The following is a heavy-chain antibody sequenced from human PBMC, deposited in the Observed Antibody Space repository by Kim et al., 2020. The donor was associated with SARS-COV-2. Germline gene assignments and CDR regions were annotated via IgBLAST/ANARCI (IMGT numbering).Heavy chain of an antibody. D-gene: IGHD5-12*01. CDR3: ARDLQRRDGYIVTGFDY. J-gene: IGHJ4*02. CDR1: GFTISDYY. CDR2: ISSSGVTT. Sequence: GGSLRLSCAGSGFTISDYYMSWIRQAPGKGLEWVSYISSSGVTTYYADSVKGRFTISRDKAKNSLYLQMDILRAEDTAVYFCARDLQRRDGYIVTGFDYWGQGTPVTVSS. V-gene: IGHV3-11*01.